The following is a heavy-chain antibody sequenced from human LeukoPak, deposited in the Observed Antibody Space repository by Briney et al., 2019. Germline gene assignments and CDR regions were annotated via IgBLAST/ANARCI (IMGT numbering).Heavy chain of an antibody. Sequence: GGSLRLSCAASGFTFSSYAMHWVRQAPGKGLEWVAVISYDGSNKYYADSVKGRFTISRDNSKNTLYLQMNSLRAEDTAVYYCARDPPEGYGDYGVGGFVYWGQGTLVTVSS. CDR1: GFTFSSYA. CDR2: ISYDGSNK. J-gene: IGHJ4*02. V-gene: IGHV3-30-3*01. CDR3: ARDPPEGYGDYGVGGFVY. D-gene: IGHD4-17*01.